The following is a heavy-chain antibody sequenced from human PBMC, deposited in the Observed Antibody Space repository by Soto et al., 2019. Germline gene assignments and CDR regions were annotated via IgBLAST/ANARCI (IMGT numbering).Heavy chain of an antibody. V-gene: IGHV1-69*08. Sequence: QVQLVQSGAEVKKPGSSVKVSCKASGGTFSSYTISWVRQAPGQGLEWMGRIIPILGIANYAQKFQGRVTITADKSTSTAYMELSSLRSEDTAVNYCARDLGELLSPSGDYWGQGTLVTVSS. CDR3: ARDLGELLSPSGDY. CDR2: IIPILGIA. J-gene: IGHJ4*02. CDR1: GGTFSSYT. D-gene: IGHD1-26*01.